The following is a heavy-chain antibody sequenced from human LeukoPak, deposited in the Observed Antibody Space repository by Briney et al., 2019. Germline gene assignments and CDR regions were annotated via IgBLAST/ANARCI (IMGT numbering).Heavy chain of an antibody. V-gene: IGHV1-2*02. D-gene: IGHD6-13*01. CDR3: ARDSGSSSWECDF. Sequence: ASVEVSCKASGYTFTAYDLHWVRQAPGQGLEWMGWINPNSGGTTYAQQFQGRITMTRDTSISTAYMDLTRLTSDDTAVYYCARDSGSSSWECDFWGQGTLVTVSS. J-gene: IGHJ4*02. CDR1: GYTFTAYD. CDR2: INPNSGGT.